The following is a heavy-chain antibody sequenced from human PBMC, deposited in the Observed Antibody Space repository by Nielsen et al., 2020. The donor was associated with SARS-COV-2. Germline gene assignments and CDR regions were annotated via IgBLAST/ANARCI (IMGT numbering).Heavy chain of an antibody. D-gene: IGHD3-9*01. V-gene: IGHV1-46*01. Sequence: ASVQVSCKASGYTFSSHYVHWVRQAPGQGLEWMGIINPSGGSSTHAQKFQGRVTMTRDTSTSTVYMELDSLRPEDTAVYYCARETIRWGQGTLVTVSS. J-gene: IGHJ4*02. CDR1: GYTFSSHY. CDR3: ARETIR. CDR2: INPSGGSS.